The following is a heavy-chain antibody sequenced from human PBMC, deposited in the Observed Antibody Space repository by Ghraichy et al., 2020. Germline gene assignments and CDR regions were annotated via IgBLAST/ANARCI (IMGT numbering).Heavy chain of an antibody. D-gene: IGHD2-21*01. CDR1: GFSFDGYN. CDR2: ITSSGRTI. Sequence: GGSLTLSCVGSGFSFDGYNMNWVRQAPGKSLEWVSCITSSGRTIAYADSVRGRFTISRDNAQNSLYLQMKSLRDEDTAVYYCARGSMVVRYFYYDGMDVWGQGTTVTVSS. J-gene: IGHJ6*02. CDR3: ARGSMVVRYFYYDGMDV. V-gene: IGHV3-48*02.